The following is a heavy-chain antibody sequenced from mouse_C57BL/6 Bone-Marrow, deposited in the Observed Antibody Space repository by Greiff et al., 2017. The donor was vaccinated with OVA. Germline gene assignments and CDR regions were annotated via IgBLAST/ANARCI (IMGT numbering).Heavy chain of an antibody. D-gene: IGHD1-1*01. V-gene: IGHV1-81*01. CDR1: GYTFTSYG. CDR2: IYPRSGNT. Sequence: VQLQESGAELARPGASVKLSCKASGYTFTSYGISWVKQRTGQGLEWIGEIYPRSGNTYYNEKFKGKATLTADKSSSTAYMELRSLTSEDSAVYFCARRTSYYYGSSLAYWGQGTLVTVSA. J-gene: IGHJ3*01. CDR3: ARRTSYYYGSSLAY.